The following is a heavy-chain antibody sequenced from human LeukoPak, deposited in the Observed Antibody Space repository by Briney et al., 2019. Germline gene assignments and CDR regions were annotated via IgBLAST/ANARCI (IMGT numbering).Heavy chain of an antibody. Sequence: GGSLRLSYAASGLTFSSYAMSWVRQAPGKGLEWVSAISGSGGSTYYADSVKGRFTISRDNSKNMLYLQMNSLRAEDTAVYYCAKAPEVVVLITTYGMDVWGQGTTVTVSS. D-gene: IGHD3-22*01. J-gene: IGHJ6*02. V-gene: IGHV3-23*01. CDR3: AKAPEVVVLITTYGMDV. CDR1: GLTFSSYA. CDR2: ISGSGGST.